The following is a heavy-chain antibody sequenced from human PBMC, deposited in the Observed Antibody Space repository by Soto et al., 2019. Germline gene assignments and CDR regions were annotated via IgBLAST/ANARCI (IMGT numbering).Heavy chain of an antibody. CDR1: GYTFTSYG. V-gene: IGHV1-18*01. Sequence: QVQLVQSVAEVKKPGASVKVSCKASGYTFTSYGISWVRQAPGQGIERMGGISAYNGNTNYAQKRQGRVTMTTDTSTSTAYKELKSLRSDDTAVYYSAGGSNDIDYWGQGTLVTVS. J-gene: IGHJ4*02. D-gene: IGHD1-1*01. CDR2: ISAYNGNT. CDR3: AGGSNDIDY.